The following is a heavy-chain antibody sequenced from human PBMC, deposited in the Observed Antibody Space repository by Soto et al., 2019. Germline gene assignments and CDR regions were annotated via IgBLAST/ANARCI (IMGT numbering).Heavy chain of an antibody. CDR1: GYTFTDYF. CDR2: INPNSRGT. J-gene: IGHJ5*02. CDR3: ARVTLKAGNWFDP. Sequence: ASVKVSCKASGYTFTDYFIHWVRQAPGQGFEWMAWINPNSRGTNYAQKFQGRVTMTRDTSNSTAYMELRGLTSDDTAVYYCARVTLKAGNWFDPWGQGTLVTVSS. V-gene: IGHV1-2*02.